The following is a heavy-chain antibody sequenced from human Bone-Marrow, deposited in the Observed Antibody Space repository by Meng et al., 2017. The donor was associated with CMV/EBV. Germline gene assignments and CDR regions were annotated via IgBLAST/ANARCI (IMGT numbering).Heavy chain of an antibody. V-gene: IGHV1-69*04. CDR1: GGTFSSYT. CDR2: IIPILGIA. J-gene: IGHJ4*02. D-gene: IGHD1-7*01. CDR3: ARESLELRMFDY. Sequence: CKASGGTFSSYTISWVRQAPGQGLEWMGRIIPILGIANYAQKFQGRVTITADKSTSTAYMELSSLRSEDTAVYYCARESLELRMFDYWGQGTLVTVSS.